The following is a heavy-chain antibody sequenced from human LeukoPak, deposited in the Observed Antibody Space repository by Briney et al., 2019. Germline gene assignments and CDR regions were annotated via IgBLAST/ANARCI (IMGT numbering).Heavy chain of an antibody. J-gene: IGHJ5*02. Sequence: ASVKVSCKASGYTFTAYYMHWVRQAPGQGLEWRGRINPNSGGTNYAQKFQGRVTMTRDTSISTAYMELSRLRSDDTAVYYCARGTYDSIDPWGQGTLVTVSS. CDR3: ARGTYDSIDP. CDR1: GYTFTAYY. CDR2: INPNSGGT. D-gene: IGHD3-22*01. V-gene: IGHV1-2*06.